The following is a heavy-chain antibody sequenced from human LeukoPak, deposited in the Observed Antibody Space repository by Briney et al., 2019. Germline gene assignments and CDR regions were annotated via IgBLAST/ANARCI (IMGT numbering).Heavy chain of an antibody. D-gene: IGHD5-18*01. CDR3: ARENSYGAPLDY. Sequence: PGGSLRLSCAASGFPFTNYAMHWVRQAPGKGLEWVAVISNDGRSKYHADSVKGRFTISRDDSKKTVYLQMNSLRGEDSAVYFCARENSYGAPLDYWGQGSPVTVSS. CDR2: ISNDGRSK. J-gene: IGHJ4*02. CDR1: GFPFTNYA. V-gene: IGHV3-30*03.